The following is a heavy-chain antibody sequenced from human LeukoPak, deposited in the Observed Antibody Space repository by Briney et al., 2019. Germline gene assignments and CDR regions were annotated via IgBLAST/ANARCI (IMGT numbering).Heavy chain of an antibody. CDR2: IKQDGREK. J-gene: IGHJ6*04. D-gene: IGHD3-10*01. CDR1: GFTFSSYW. V-gene: IGHV3-7*03. Sequence: PGGSLRLSCAASGFTFSSYWMRWVRQAPGKGLEWVANIKQDGREKYYVDSVKGRFTISRDNAKNSLYLQINSLRAEDTAVYYCARGDRGVIIPADDTYYYYYGMDVWGKGTTVTVSS. CDR3: ARGDRGVIIPADDTYYYYYGMDV.